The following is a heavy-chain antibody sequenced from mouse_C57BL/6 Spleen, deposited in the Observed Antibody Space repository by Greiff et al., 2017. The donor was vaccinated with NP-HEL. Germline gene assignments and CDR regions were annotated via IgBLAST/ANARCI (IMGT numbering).Heavy chain of an antibody. Sequence: QVQLQQSGAELVRPGASVRLSCKASGYTFTDYYINWVKQRPGQGLEWIARIYPGSGNTYYNEKFKGKATLTAEKSSSTAYMQLSSLTSEDSAVYFCARGYYYGSSSAWFAYWGQGTLVTVSA. CDR1: GYTFTDYY. J-gene: IGHJ3*01. CDR2: IYPGSGNT. V-gene: IGHV1-76*01. CDR3: ARGYYYGSSSAWFAY. D-gene: IGHD1-1*01.